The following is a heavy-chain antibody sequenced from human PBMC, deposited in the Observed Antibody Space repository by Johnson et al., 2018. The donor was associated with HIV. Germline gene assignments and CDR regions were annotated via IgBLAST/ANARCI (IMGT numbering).Heavy chain of an antibody. J-gene: IGHJ3*02. D-gene: IGHD3-22*01. CDR1: GFTFSDYY. CDR3: AREGDMIVVVAAFDI. Sequence: QVQLVESGGGVVQPGRSLRLSCAASGFTFSDYYMSWIRQAPGKGLEWVAVISYDGSNKYYADSVKGRFTISRDNSKKTLYLQMNSRIAEDTAVYYCAREGDMIVVVAAFDIWGQGTMVIVSS. CDR2: ISYDGSNK. V-gene: IGHV3-30*03.